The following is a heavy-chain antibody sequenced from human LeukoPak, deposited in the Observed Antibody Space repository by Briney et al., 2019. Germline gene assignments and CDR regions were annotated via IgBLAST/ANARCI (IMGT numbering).Heavy chain of an antibody. D-gene: IGHD1-26*01. CDR2: ISYDGSNK. Sequence: GGSLRLSCAASGFTFSSYGMHWVRQAPGKGLEWVAVISYDGSNKYYADSVKGRFTISRDNAKNSLYLQMNSLRAEDTALYYCAKGYSGSYVGYYFDYWGQGTLVTVSS. V-gene: IGHV3-30*18. CDR3: AKGYSGSYVGYYFDY. CDR1: GFTFSSYG. J-gene: IGHJ4*02.